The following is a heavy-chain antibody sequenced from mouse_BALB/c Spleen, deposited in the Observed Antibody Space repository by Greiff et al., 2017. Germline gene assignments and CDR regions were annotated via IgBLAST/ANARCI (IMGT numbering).Heavy chain of an antibody. CDR2: ISYSGST. CDR1: GYSITSDYA. V-gene: IGHV3-2*02. Sequence: EVKLQESGPGLVKPSQSLSLTCTVTGYSITSDYAWNWIRQFPGNKLEWMGYISYSGSTSYNPSLKSRISITRDTSKNQFFLQLNSVTTEDTATYYCAKVWPANYYAMDYWGQGTSVTVSS. CDR3: AKVWPANYYAMDY. D-gene: IGHD2-10*02. J-gene: IGHJ4*01.